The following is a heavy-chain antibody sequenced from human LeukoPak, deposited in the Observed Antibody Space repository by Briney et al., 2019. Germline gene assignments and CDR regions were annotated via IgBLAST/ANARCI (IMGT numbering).Heavy chain of an antibody. J-gene: IGHJ4*02. V-gene: IGHV3-23*01. D-gene: IGHD1-26*01. CDR2: ISGSGGIT. CDR1: GFTFNNYA. CDR3: AKGGVVGATEYFDY. Sequence: PGGSLRLSCAASGFTFNNYAMSWVGQGPGNGLDWVSAISGSGGITYYADSVKGRFTISRDNSKNTLYLQMNSLRAEDTAVYYCAKGGVVGATEYFDYWGQGTLVTVSS.